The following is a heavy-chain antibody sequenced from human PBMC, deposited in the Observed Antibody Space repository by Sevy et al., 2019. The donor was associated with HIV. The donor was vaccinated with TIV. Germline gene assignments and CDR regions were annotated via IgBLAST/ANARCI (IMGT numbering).Heavy chain of an antibody. V-gene: IGHV3-48*01. CDR3: ARRGTTSFNFDY. J-gene: IGHJ4*02. CDR2: ISSSSSTI. CDR1: GFTFSNYN. D-gene: IGHD1-1*01. Sequence: GGSLRLSCAASGFTFSNYNMNWIRQAPGKGLEWLSYISSSSSTIYYADSVKGRFTISRDNAKNSLYLQMNSLRAEDTAVYYCARRGTTSFNFDYWVQGTLVTVSS.